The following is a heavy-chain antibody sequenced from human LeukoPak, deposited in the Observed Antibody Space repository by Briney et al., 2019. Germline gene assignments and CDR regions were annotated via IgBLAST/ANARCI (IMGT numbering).Heavy chain of an antibody. D-gene: IGHD3-9*01. J-gene: IGHJ5*02. V-gene: IGHV1-2*02. CDR3: ARNFDMKGFDP. Sequence: ASVKVSCKASGYTFTGYYMNWVRQAPGQGLEWMGWINSGSGFTKYAQKFQGRVTMTRDTSITTVYMDPTRLTSDDTAVYYCARNFDMKGFDPWGQGTLVTVSS. CDR2: INSGSGFT. CDR1: GYTFTGYY.